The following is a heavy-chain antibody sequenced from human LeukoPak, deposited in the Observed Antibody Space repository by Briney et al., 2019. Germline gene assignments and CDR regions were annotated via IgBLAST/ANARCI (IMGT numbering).Heavy chain of an antibody. J-gene: IGHJ4*02. CDR2: LSVSGGNT. Sequence: PGGSLRLSCAASGFSFSSYAMTWVRQAPGKGLEWVSALSVSGGNTYYADSVKGRFTISRANSKNTLYLQMNSLRAEDTALYYCAKRSPYYFDYWGQGTLVTVSS. D-gene: IGHD3-10*01. CDR1: GFSFSSYA. V-gene: IGHV3-23*01. CDR3: AKRSPYYFDY.